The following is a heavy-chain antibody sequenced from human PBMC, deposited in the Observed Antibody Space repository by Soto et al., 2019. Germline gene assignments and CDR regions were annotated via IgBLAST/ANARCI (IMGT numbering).Heavy chain of an antibody. J-gene: IGHJ5*02. CDR2: ISYDESHE. CDR1: GYNFRSYA. V-gene: IGHV3-30*04. CDR3: ARAGYSSSWNWFDP. D-gene: IGHD6-13*01. Sequence: QVQLVESGGGVVQAGKSLRLSCAASGYNFRSYAMHWVRQAPGKGLEWVAVISYDESHEYYADSVKGRFTISRDKSKNTLYLQMNSLRGDDTAVYYCARAGYSSSWNWFDPWGQGTQVTVSS.